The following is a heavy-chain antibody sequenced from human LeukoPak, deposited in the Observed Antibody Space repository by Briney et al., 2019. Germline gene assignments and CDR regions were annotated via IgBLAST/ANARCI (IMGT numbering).Heavy chain of an antibody. Sequence: ASVKVSCKASGYTFTSYGISWVRQAPGQGLEWMGCISAYNGNTNYAQKLQGRVTMTTDTSTSTAYMELRSLRSDDTAVYYCAGFRAGVGEPYGDYWGQGTLVTVSS. CDR3: AGFRAGVGEPYGDY. D-gene: IGHD3-10*01. CDR2: ISAYNGNT. CDR1: GYTFTSYG. J-gene: IGHJ4*02. V-gene: IGHV1-18*01.